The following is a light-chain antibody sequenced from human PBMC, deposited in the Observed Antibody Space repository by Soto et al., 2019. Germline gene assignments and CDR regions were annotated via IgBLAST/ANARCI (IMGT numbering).Light chain of an antibody. CDR2: DAS. V-gene: IGKV1-33*01. CDR1: HDISNY. CDR3: QQYENLPPT. J-gene: IGKJ4*01. Sequence: DIQMTQSPSSLSASVGDRVTITCQAIHDISNYLNWYQQKPGKAPKLLIYDASNVETGVPSRFSGSGSGTDYTLTISSLQPEDVATYYCQQYENLPPTFGGGTSVQIK.